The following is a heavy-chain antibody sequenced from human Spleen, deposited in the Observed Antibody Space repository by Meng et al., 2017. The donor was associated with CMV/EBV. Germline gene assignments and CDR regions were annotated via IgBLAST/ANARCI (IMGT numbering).Heavy chain of an antibody. CDR2: INTNTGKP. D-gene: IGHD6-25*01. Sequence: QVPLVQSGSELKKPGASVRISCKASGYTFTTYGMNWVRQAPGQGLEWMGWINTNTGKPTYAQGLTGRFVFSLDTSVSTAYLQISSLKAEDTAVYYCARDSEAADYWGQGTLVTVSS. CDR3: ARDSEAADY. J-gene: IGHJ4*02. V-gene: IGHV7-4-1*02. CDR1: GYTFTTYG.